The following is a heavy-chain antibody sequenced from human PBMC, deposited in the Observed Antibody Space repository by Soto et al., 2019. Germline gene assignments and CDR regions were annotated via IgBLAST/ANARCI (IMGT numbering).Heavy chain of an antibody. J-gene: IGHJ4*02. V-gene: IGHV4-39*07. CDR2: INHSGST. D-gene: IGHD2-8*02. Sequence: KPSETLSLTCNVSGCSISSGDYDWSWIRQPPGTGLEWIGEINHSGSTNYNPSLKSRVTISVDTSKNQFSLKLTSVTAADTAVYYCARDKITGLFDYWGQGTLVTVS. CDR3: ARDKITGLFDY. CDR1: GCSISSGDYD.